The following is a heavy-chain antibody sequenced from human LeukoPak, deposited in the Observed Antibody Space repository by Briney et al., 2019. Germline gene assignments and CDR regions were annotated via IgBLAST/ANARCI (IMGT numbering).Heavy chain of an antibody. CDR1: GFTFDDYT. CDR2: ISWDGGST. D-gene: IGHD3-3*01. Sequence: GGSLRLSCAASGFTFDDYTMHWVRQAPGKGLEWVSLISWDGGSTYYADSVKGRLTISRDNSKNSLYLQMNSLRTEDTALYYCAKDMALGIFGVVISEGIDYWGQGTLVTVSS. V-gene: IGHV3-43*01. J-gene: IGHJ4*02. CDR3: AKDMALGIFGVVISEGIDY.